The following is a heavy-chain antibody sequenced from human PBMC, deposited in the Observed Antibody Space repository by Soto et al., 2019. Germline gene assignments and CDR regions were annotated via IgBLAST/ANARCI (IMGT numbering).Heavy chain of an antibody. J-gene: IGHJ4*02. Sequence: EVQLVESGGGLIQPGGSLRLSCAASGFTVSSNYMSWVRQAPGKGPEWVSVIYSGGSTYYADSVKGRFTISRDNSKNTLYLQMNSLRAEDTAVYYCARDRYGYFYFDYWGQGTLVPVSS. CDR1: GFTVSSNY. D-gene: IGHD5-18*01. CDR2: IYSGGST. V-gene: IGHV3-53*01. CDR3: ARDRYGYFYFDY.